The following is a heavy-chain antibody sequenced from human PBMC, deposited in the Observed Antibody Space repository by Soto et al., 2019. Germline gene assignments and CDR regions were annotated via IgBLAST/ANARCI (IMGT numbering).Heavy chain of an antibody. CDR2: TRNKANSYTT. CDR3: ARAYNWNEFDY. Sequence: GGSLRLSCAASGFTFSGHYMDWVRQAPGKGLEWVGRTRNKANSYTTEYAASVKGRFTISRDDSKNSLYLQMNSLKTEDTAVYYCARAYNWNEFDYWGQGTLVTVSS. CDR1: GFTFSGHY. D-gene: IGHD1-20*01. V-gene: IGHV3-72*01. J-gene: IGHJ4*02.